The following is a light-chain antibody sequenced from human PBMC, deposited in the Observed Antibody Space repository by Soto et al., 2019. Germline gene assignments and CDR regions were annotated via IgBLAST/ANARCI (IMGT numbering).Light chain of an antibody. CDR1: QSVSST. V-gene: IGKV3-15*01. Sequence: EIVMTQSQATLSVSPGERATLSCRASQSVSSTLAWYQQKPGQAPRLLIYGASTRATGIPARFSGSGSGTEFTLTISSLQSEDFAVYYCQQDNNWPPLTFGGGTRVEIK. CDR3: QQDNNWPPLT. J-gene: IGKJ4*01. CDR2: GAS.